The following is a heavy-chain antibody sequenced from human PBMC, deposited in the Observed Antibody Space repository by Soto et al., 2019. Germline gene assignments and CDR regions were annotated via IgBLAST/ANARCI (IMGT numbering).Heavy chain of an antibody. V-gene: IGHV1-3*01. CDR2: INAGRGNT. CDR3: ARDANFGVVPPYYYYMDV. Sequence: ASVKVSCKASGYTFTSYAMHWVRQAPGQSLEWLGWINAGRGNTKSSQKFQDRLTITGDTSASTVYMELSGLRSDDTAIYYCARDANFGVVPPYYYYMDVWGKGTSVTVSS. CDR1: GYTFTSYA. J-gene: IGHJ6*03. D-gene: IGHD3-3*01.